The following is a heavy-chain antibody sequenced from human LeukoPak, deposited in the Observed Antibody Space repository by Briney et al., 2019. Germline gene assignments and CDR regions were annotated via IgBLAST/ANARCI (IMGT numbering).Heavy chain of an antibody. CDR1: GYSISSAYY. Sequence: PSETLSLTCTVSGYSISSAYYWGWIRQPPGKGLEWIGSIYHSGSTYYNPSLKSRVTISVDTSKNQFSLKLSSVTAADTAVYYCARLYYYGSGSYYTEREDWGQGTLVTVSS. V-gene: IGHV4-38-2*02. CDR2: IYHSGST. D-gene: IGHD3-10*01. CDR3: ARLYYYGSGSYYTERED. J-gene: IGHJ4*02.